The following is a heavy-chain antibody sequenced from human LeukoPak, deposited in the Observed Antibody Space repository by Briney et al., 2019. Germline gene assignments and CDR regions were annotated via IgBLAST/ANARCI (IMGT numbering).Heavy chain of an antibody. CDR3: ARESRYYDSSGYYYYYYGMDV. D-gene: IGHD3-22*01. V-gene: IGHV1-2*02. CDR2: INPNSGGT. J-gene: IGHJ6*02. CDR1: GYTFTGNY. Sequence: ASVKVSCKASGYTFTGNYMHWVRQAPGQGLEWMGWINPNSGGTNYAQKFQGRVTMTRDTSISTAYMELSRLRSDDTAVYYCARESRYYDSSGYYYYYYGMDVWGQGTTVTVSS.